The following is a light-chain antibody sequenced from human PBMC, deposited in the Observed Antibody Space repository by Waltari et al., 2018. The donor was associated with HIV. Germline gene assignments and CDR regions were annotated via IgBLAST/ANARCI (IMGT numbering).Light chain of an antibody. CDR1: TRAVGRYNP. V-gene: IGLV2-23*02. Sequence: QSALTHPAAVSGSPGQALTISCTGTTRAVGRYNPFFWYQQHPGKAPKLMIYEVSKRPSGVSNRFSGSKSGNTASLTISGLQAEDEADYYCCSYAGSSTLVFGGGTKLTVL. CDR2: EVS. J-gene: IGLJ3*02. CDR3: CSYAGSSTLV.